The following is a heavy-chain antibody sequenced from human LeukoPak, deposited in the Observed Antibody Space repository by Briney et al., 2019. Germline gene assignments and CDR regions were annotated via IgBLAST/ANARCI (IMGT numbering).Heavy chain of an antibody. V-gene: IGHV3-11*05. CDR3: ARATYYYGSGSSPLANAFDI. D-gene: IGHD3-10*01. J-gene: IGHJ3*02. CDR2: ISSSSSYT. CDR1: GFTFSDYY. Sequence: GSLRLSCAASGFTFSDYYMSWIRQAPGKGLEWISYISSSSSYTNYADSVKGRFTISRDNAKNSLYLQMNSLRAEDTALYYCARATYYYGSGSSPLANAFDIWGQGTRVTVSS.